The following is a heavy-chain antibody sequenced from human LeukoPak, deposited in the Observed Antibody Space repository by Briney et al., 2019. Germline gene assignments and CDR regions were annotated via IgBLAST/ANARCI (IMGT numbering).Heavy chain of an antibody. J-gene: IGHJ4*02. CDR2: IYYSGST. CDR3: ARRGGGVGATIDY. D-gene: IGHD1-26*01. Sequence: SETLSLTCTVSGGSISSSSYYWGWIRQPPVKGLEWIGSIYYSGSTYYNPSLKSRVTISVDTSKNQFSLKLSSVAAADTAVYYCARRGGGVGATIDYWGQGTLVTVSS. CDR1: GGSISSSSYY. V-gene: IGHV4-39*07.